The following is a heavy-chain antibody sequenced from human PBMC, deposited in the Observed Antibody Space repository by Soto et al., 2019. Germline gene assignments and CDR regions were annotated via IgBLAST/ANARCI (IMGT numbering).Heavy chain of an antibody. D-gene: IGHD6-13*01. J-gene: IGHJ4*02. CDR1: GGTFSTYT. CDR3: ASDAQAGGVYFDN. V-gene: IGHV1-69*02. Sequence: QVQLVQSGAEVKKRGSSVKVSCKASGGTFSTYTISWVRQAPGQGLEWLGRIIPLFGLPNHAQKFQDRVTITADKATDTAYVEMTSLRPEDTDVYYCASDAQAGGVYFDNWGQGTMVTVSS. CDR2: IIPLFGLP.